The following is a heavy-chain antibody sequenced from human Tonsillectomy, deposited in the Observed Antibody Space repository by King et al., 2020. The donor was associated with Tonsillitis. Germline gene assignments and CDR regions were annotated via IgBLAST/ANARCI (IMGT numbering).Heavy chain of an antibody. J-gene: IGHJ4*02. D-gene: IGHD3-22*01. Sequence: VQLVESGGGLVQPGGSLRLSCAASGFTFSSDAMSWVRQAPGKGLEWVSVIYSGGSSTYYADSVKGRFTISRDNSKNTLYLQMNSLRAEHTAVYYCAKHRGYDSSGSFDYWGPGTLVTVSS. CDR2: IYSGGSST. CDR1: GFTFSSDA. CDR3: AKHRGYDSSGSFDY. V-gene: IGHV3-23*03.